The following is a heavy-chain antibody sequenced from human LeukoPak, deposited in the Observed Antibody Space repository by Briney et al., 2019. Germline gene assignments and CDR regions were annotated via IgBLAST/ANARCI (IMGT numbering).Heavy chain of an antibody. CDR3: ARTHQARVPFGSEIDY. D-gene: IGHD3-10*01. CDR2: MNPNSGNT. CDR1: GYTFTSYD. J-gene: IGHJ4*02. Sequence: GASVKVSCKASGYTFTSYDINWVRQATGQGLEWMGWMNPNSGNTGYAQKFQGRVTLTRNTSISTAYMELSSLRSEDTAVYYCARTHQARVPFGSEIDYWGQGTLVTVSS. V-gene: IGHV1-8*01.